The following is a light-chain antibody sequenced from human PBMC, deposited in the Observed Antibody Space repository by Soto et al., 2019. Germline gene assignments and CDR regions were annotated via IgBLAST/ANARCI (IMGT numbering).Light chain of an antibody. J-gene: IGKJ1*01. Sequence: DIQITQTPTTLSASVGDRVTITCRSSQSISSWLAWYQQKPGKAPKLLIYKASSLESGVPSRFSGNGSGTEFTLTISSLQPDDFATHYCQQYNSDPPWTFCQGTKVDI. V-gene: IGKV1-5*03. CDR1: QSISSW. CDR2: KAS. CDR3: QQYNSDPPWT.